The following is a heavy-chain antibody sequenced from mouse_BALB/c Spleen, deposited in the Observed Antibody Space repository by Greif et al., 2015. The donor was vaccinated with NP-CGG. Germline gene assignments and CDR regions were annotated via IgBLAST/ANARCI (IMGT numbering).Heavy chain of an antibody. D-gene: IGHD4-1*01. J-gene: IGHJ4*01. CDR2: IYPGSGNT. CDR3: ARRTGTEAMDY. V-gene: IGHV1-84*02. CDR1: GYTFTDYY. Sequence: LQESGPELVKPGASGKISCKASGYTFTDYYINWVKQKPGQGLERIGWIYPGSGNTKYNEKFKGKATLTVDTSSSTAYMQFSSLTSEDTAVYFCARRTGTEAMDYWGQGTSVTVSS.